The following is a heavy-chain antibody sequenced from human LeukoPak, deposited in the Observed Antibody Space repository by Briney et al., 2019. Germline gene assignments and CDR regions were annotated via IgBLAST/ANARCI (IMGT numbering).Heavy chain of an antibody. Sequence: ASVKVSRKASGYTFTSYYMHWVRQAPGQGLEWMGWINPNSGGTNYAQKFQGRVTMTRDTSISTAYMELSRLRSDDTAVYYCARGPPGSWYRFRYFDYWGQGTLVTVSS. J-gene: IGHJ4*02. CDR2: INPNSGGT. CDR1: GYTFTSYY. CDR3: ARGPPGSWYRFRYFDY. D-gene: IGHD6-13*01. V-gene: IGHV1-2*02.